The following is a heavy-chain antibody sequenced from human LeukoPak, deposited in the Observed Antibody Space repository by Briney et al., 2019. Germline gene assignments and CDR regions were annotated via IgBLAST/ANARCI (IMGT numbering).Heavy chain of an antibody. J-gene: IGHJ4*02. CDR1: GLTFSSYW. CDR3: ARDQAPAVDRGFDY. V-gene: IGHV3-7*03. D-gene: IGHD2-2*01. CDR2: IKQDGSEK. Sequence: PGGSLRLSCAASGLTFSSYWMSWVRQAPGKGLEWVANIKQDGSEKYYVDSVKGRFTISRDNAKNSLYLQMNSLRAEDTAVYYCARDQAPAVDRGFDYWGQGTLVTVSS.